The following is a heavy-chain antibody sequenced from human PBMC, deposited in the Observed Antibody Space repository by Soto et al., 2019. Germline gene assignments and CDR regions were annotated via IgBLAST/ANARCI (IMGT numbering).Heavy chain of an antibody. D-gene: IGHD2-2*01. V-gene: IGHV1-18*04. Sequence: QVQLVQSAPEVKRPGASVKVSCRASGYTFTSYGLNWVRRASGQGLEWMGRIATHDGSAVSAQSLQGRLILTRDSFTNTAYMELGGLTSDDTGLYYCWRNDGDHSTNFWGQGTLVTVSS. J-gene: IGHJ4*02. CDR1: GYTFTSYG. CDR2: IATHDGSA. CDR3: WRNDGDHSTNF.